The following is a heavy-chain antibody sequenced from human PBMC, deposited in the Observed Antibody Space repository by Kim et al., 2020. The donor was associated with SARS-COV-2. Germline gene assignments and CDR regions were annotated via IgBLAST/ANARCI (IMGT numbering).Heavy chain of an antibody. Sequence: SETLSLTCAVYGGSFSGYYWSWIRQPPGKGLEWIGEINHSGSTNYNPSLKSRVTISVDTSKNQFSLKLSSVTAADTAVYYCARLGGSYSFDYWGQGTLVT. V-gene: IGHV4-34*01. CDR2: INHSGST. CDR1: GGSFSGYY. CDR3: ARLGGSYSFDY. D-gene: IGHD1-26*01. J-gene: IGHJ4*02.